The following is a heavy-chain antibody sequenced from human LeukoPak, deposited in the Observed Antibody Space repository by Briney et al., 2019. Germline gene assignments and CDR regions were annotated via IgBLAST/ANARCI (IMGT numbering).Heavy chain of an antibody. CDR2: IYYSGST. V-gene: IGHV4-59*01. D-gene: IGHD3-10*01. J-gene: IGHJ5*02. CDR3: ARNHGSGRGEWFDP. Sequence: SETLSLTCTVSGCSISSYYWSWLRQPPGKGLEWIGDIYYSGSTKYNPSLKSRVTISVDTSKNQFSLKMSSVTAAATAVYYCARNHGSGRGEWFDPWGQGTLVTVSS. CDR1: GCSISSYY.